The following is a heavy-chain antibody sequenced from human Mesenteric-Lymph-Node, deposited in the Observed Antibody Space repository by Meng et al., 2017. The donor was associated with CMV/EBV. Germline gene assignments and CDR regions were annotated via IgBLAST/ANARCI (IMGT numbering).Heavy chain of an antibody. V-gene: IGHV3-66*02. CDR3: ARDSGGEFDY. CDR1: GFTVSSNY. J-gene: IGHJ4*02. D-gene: IGHD3-16*01. Sequence: GGSLKISCVASGFTVSSNYMSWVRQAPGKGLEWVSAIYSGGSTYGGSTYYADSVKGRFTISRDNSKNTVYLQMSSLRPEDTGVYYCARDSGGEFDYWGQGTLVTVSS. CDR2: IYSGGSTYGGST.